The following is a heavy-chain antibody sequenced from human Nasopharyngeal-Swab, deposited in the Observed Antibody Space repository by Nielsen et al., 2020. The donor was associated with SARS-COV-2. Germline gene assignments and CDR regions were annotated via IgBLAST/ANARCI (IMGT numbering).Heavy chain of an antibody. CDR2: IIPIFGTA. Sequence: SVKVSCKASVGTFSSYAISWVRQAPGQGLEWMGGIIPIFGTANYAQKFQGRVTITADESTSTAYMELSSLRSEDTAVYYCARDPLPYGDYVSHEYFQHWGQGTLVTVSS. V-gene: IGHV1-69*13. CDR3: ARDPLPYGDYVSHEYFQH. D-gene: IGHD4-17*01. J-gene: IGHJ1*01. CDR1: VGTFSSYA.